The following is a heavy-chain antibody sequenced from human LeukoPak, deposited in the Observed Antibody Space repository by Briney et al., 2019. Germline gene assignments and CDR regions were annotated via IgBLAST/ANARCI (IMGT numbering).Heavy chain of an antibody. Sequence: SETLSLTCTVSGGSISSSSYYWGWIRQPPGKGLEWIGSIYYSGSTYYNPSLKSRVTISEDTSKNKFFLNLTSVTAADTAVYFCARGPDYYYMDVWGKGTTVTVSS. J-gene: IGHJ6*03. CDR1: GGSISSSSYY. CDR3: ARGPDYYYMDV. CDR2: IYYSGST. V-gene: IGHV4-39*07.